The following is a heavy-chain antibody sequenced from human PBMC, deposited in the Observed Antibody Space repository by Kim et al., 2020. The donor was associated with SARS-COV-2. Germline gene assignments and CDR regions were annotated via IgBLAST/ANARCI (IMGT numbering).Heavy chain of an antibody. CDR2: ISSSGSTI. Sequence: GGSLRLSCAASGFTFSSYEMNWVRQAPGKGLEWVSYISSSGSTIYYADSVKGRFTISRDNAKNSLYLQMNSLRAEDTAVYYCARLSSGYSDYYYYYYMDVWGKGTTVTVSS. J-gene: IGHJ6*03. V-gene: IGHV3-48*03. CDR1: GFTFSSYE. D-gene: IGHD3-22*01. CDR3: ARLSSGYSDYYYYYYMDV.